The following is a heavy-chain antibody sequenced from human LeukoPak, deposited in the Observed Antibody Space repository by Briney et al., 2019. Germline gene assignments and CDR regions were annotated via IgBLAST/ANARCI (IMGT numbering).Heavy chain of an antibody. V-gene: IGHV1-18*01. CDR2: ISAYNGNT. Sequence: ASVKVSCKASGYTFTSYGISWVRQAPGQGLEWVGWISAYNGNTNYAQKLQGRVTMTTDTSTGTVYMELRSLRSDDTAVYYCAATRFSGSYFGPDAFDIWGQGTMVTVSS. CDR3: AATRFSGSYFGPDAFDI. D-gene: IGHD1-26*01. CDR1: GYTFTSYG. J-gene: IGHJ3*02.